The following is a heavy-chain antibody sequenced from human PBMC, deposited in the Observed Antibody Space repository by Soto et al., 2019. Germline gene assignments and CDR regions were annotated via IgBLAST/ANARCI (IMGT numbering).Heavy chain of an antibody. J-gene: IGHJ4*02. CDR1: TYTFKDYF. Sequence: HLVQSGAEVKQPGASVRVSCKASTYTFKDYFLHWMRQAPGQGLEWMGWINPNNGATEYAQKFQGRVTMTSDTSISTVYIEVSGLKSGDTAVYYCARDASPDFWSGYYDYWGQGTLITVST. CDR2: INPNNGAT. D-gene: IGHD3-3*01. V-gene: IGHV1-2*02. CDR3: ARDASPDFWSGYYDY.